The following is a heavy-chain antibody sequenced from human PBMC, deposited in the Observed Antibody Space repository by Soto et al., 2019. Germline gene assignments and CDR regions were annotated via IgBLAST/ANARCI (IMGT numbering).Heavy chain of an antibody. J-gene: IGHJ3*01. CDR2: IWYDGSKS. CDR3: ARTNDAYGGAFDF. V-gene: IGHV3-33*08. Sequence: QVQLVESGGSVVQPGRSLRLSCAASGFTFSSYAMHWVRQAPGKGLEWVASIWYDGSKSYYGESVEGRFSIARDNSKDTLYLQMSSLRAEDTAVYYCARTNDAYGGAFDFWGRGTTVTVSP. D-gene: IGHD3-16*01. CDR1: GFTFSSYA.